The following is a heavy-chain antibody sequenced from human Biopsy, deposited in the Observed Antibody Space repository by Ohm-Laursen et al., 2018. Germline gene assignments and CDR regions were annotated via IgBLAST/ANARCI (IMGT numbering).Heavy chain of an antibody. D-gene: IGHD5-18*01. J-gene: IGHJ3*01. CDR3: ARLAYSEYRRDPLDV. V-gene: IGHV1-2*02. CDR2: INPNNGGT. CDR1: GYIFNAYY. Sequence: ASVKVSCKASGYIFNAYYMQWVRQAPGQGLEWMGWINPNNGGTNYAHKFQGRVTMTRDTSISTAYMHLSGLTSDDTAVYYCARLAYSEYRRDPLDVWGQETMVTVSS.